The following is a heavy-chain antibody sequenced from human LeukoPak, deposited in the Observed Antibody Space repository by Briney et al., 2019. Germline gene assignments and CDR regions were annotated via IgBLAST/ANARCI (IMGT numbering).Heavy chain of an antibody. V-gene: IGHV4-38-2*02. Sequence: SETLSLTCTVSGYSISGIYYWGWIRQPPGKGLEWIGSISHSGPSAYNPSLKSRVTMSLDTSRSQFSLKLSSVTAADTAVYYCVRSYASSGLDHWGQGTLVTVSS. CDR1: GYSISGIYY. CDR2: ISHSGPS. J-gene: IGHJ4*02. CDR3: VRSYASSGLDH. D-gene: IGHD3-16*01.